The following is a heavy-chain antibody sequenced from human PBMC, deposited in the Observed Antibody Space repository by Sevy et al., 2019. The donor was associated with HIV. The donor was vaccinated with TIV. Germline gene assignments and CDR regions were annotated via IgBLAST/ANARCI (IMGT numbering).Heavy chain of an antibody. CDR3: ARDEYGSLDY. CDR2: IKQGGDTK. V-gene: IGHV3-7*01. D-gene: IGHD6-13*01. CDR1: GFTFSNYW. Sequence: GGSLRLSCAASGFTFSNYWMAWVRQAPGKGLEWVANIKQGGDTKHYVDSVKGRFTISRDNAKNLVFLQMNTLTAEDIALYYCARDEYGSLDYWGQGILVTVSS. J-gene: IGHJ4*02.